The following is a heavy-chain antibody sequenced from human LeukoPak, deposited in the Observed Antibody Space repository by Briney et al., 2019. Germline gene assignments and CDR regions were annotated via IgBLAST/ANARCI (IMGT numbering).Heavy chain of an antibody. Sequence: ASVKVSCKASGGTFSSYAISWVRQAPGQGLEWMGGIIPIFGTANYAQKFQGRVTITADESTSTAYMELSSLRSEDTAVYYCAKDTWAVTSPNYFDYWGQGTLVTVSS. CDR2: IIPIFGTA. CDR3: AKDTWAVTSPNYFDY. J-gene: IGHJ4*02. V-gene: IGHV1-69*13. CDR1: GGTFSSYA. D-gene: IGHD4-11*01.